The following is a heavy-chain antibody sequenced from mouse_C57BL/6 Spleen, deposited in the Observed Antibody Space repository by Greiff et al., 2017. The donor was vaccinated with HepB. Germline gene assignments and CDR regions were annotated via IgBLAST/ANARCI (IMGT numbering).Heavy chain of an antibody. Sequence: QVQLQQSGAELVRPGASVTLSCKASGYTFTDYEMHWVKQTPVHGLEWIGAIDPETGGTAYNQKFKGKAILTADKSSSTAYMEPRSLTSEDSAVYYCTRGRLFAYWGQGTLVTVSA. CDR3: TRGRLFAY. J-gene: IGHJ3*01. D-gene: IGHD3-3*01. V-gene: IGHV1-15*01. CDR1: GYTFTDYE. CDR2: IDPETGGT.